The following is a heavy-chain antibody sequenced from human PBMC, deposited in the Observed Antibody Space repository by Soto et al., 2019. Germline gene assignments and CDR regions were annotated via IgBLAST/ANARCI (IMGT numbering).Heavy chain of an antibody. CDR2: INTNGGRT. CDR1: GFTFTDHA. V-gene: IGHV3-64*07. Sequence: EVQLVESGGGLVQPGGSLRLSCAASGFTFTDHAMHWVRQAPGKGLEYISIINTNGGRTYYADSVKGRFTMSRDNSKNTVYLQMGSLRVEDMAVYFCARGGKWGWRYGLDVWGQGTTVTVSS. CDR3: ARGGKWGWRYGLDV. J-gene: IGHJ6*02. D-gene: IGHD1-26*01.